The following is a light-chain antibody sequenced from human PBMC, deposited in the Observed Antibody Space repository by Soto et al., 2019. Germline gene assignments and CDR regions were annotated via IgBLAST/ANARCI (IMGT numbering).Light chain of an antibody. J-gene: IGKJ5*01. V-gene: IGKV1-33*01. CDR3: QQYENLPT. CDR1: QDIGNF. CDR2: DAS. Sequence: DIQMTQSLPTLSASVGDRVTITCQASQDIGNFLSWYQQKPGKVPKLLIFDASNLETGVPSRFSGSGSGTDFTFTISRLQPEDIATYYCQQYENLPTFGQGTRLEIK.